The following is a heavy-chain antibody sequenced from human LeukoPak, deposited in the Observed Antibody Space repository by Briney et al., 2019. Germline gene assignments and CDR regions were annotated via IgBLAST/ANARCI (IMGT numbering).Heavy chain of an antibody. CDR1: GFTFSTYW. CDR3: ARGGTVVNPNIFDY. J-gene: IGHJ4*02. Sequence: GGSLRLSCAASGFTFSTYWMTWVRQAPGKGLEWVANIKQDGSANYYVDSVKGRFTTSRDNAENSLYLQMNSLRAEDTAVYYCARGGTVVNPNIFDYWGQGTLVTVSS. D-gene: IGHD4-23*01. V-gene: IGHV3-7*01. CDR2: IKQDGSAN.